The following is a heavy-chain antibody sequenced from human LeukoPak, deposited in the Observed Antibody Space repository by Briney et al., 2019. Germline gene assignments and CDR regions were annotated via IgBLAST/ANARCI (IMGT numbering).Heavy chain of an antibody. Sequence: GGSLRLSCAASGFTFSNYRMNWVRQAPGKGLEWVAAISYDGTNKNDADSVKGRFTISRDNSKNTLYLQMNSLRAEDTAVYYCAKGGRAAADRNFDLWGRGTLVTVSS. J-gene: IGHJ2*01. CDR1: GFTFSNYR. V-gene: IGHV3-30*18. CDR3: AKGGRAAADRNFDL. CDR2: ISYDGTNK. D-gene: IGHD6-13*01.